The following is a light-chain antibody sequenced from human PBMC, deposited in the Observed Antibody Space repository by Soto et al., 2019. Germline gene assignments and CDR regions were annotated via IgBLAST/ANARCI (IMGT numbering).Light chain of an antibody. J-gene: IGKJ1*01. CDR3: QQYDSSPRT. V-gene: IGKV3-20*01. CDR2: GAS. Sequence: EIVLTQSPGTLSLSTGERATLSCRASQSVASSNLAWYQQKPGQSPRVLIYGASSRAKGIPDRFSGSGSGTDFALTISRLEPEDFAVYYYQQYDSSPRTFGQGTRVDIK. CDR1: QSVASSN.